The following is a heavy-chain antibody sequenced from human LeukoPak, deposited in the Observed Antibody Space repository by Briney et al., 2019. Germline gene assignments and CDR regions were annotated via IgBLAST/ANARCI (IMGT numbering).Heavy chain of an antibody. CDR1: GGSISSGGYY. D-gene: IGHD3-3*01. CDR2: IFYSGTT. CDR3: ARDRDFWSE. Sequence: SETLSLTCTVSGGSISSGGYYWSWIRQHPGKGLEWIGYIFYSGTTFYNPSLKSRITISVDTSKNHFSLKLSSVTAADTAVYYCARDRDFWSEWGQGTLVTVSS. V-gene: IGHV4-31*03. J-gene: IGHJ4*02.